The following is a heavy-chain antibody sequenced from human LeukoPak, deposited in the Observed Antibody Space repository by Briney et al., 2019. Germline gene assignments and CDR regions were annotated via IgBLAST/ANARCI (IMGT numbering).Heavy chain of an antibody. Sequence: SVTVSCKASGYTFTSYYMHWVRQAPGQGLEWMGGIIPIFGTANYAQKFQGRVTITADESTSTAYMELSSLRSEDTAAYYCARDRGAPDAFDIWGQGTMVTVSS. CDR2: IIPIFGTA. D-gene: IGHD4-17*01. CDR3: ARDRGAPDAFDI. V-gene: IGHV1-69*13. CDR1: GYTFTSYY. J-gene: IGHJ3*02.